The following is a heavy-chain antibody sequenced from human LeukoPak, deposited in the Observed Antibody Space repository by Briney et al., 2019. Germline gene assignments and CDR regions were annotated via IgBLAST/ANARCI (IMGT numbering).Heavy chain of an antibody. Sequence: GGSLRLSCAASGFTFSSYGMHWVRQAPGKGLEWVAVIWYDGSNKYYADSVKGRFTISRDNSKNTLYLQMNSLRAEDTAVYYCARYCSSTSCSLSDAFDIWGQRTMVTVSS. CDR1: GFTFSSYG. CDR3: ARYCSSTSCSLSDAFDI. CDR2: IWYDGSNK. J-gene: IGHJ3*02. D-gene: IGHD2-2*01. V-gene: IGHV3-33*01.